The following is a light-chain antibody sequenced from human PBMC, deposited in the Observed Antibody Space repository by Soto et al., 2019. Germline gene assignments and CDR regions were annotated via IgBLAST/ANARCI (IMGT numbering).Light chain of an antibody. CDR1: SGHRTYA. J-gene: IGLJ3*02. V-gene: IGLV4-69*01. Sequence: QPVLTQSPSASASLGASVKLTCTLSSGHRTYAIAWHQQQPEKGPRYLMKLNSDGSHTKGDGIPDRFSGSSSGAERYLTISSLHSEDEADYYCQTWATGILVFGGGTKLTVL. CDR2: LNSDGSH. CDR3: QTWATGILV.